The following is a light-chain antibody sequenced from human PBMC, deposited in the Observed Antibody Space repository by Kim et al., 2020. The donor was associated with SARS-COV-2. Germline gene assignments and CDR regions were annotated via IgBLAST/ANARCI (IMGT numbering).Light chain of an antibody. CDR2: GAT. CDR1: QGIFGGH. Sequence: TQSPDTLSLSPGERATLSCTASQGIFGGHLAWYHQRPGQPPRLLIFGATHRATGVPDRFTGTESLTGFTLTISSLQPEVFGLYYSQQFHDSLISFGGGTKVDIK. J-gene: IGKJ4*01. CDR3: QQFHDSLIS. V-gene: IGKV3D-7*01.